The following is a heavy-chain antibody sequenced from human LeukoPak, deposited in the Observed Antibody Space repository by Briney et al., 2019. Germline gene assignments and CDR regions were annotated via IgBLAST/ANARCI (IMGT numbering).Heavy chain of an antibody. J-gene: IGHJ6*02. D-gene: IGHD6-13*01. V-gene: IGHV3-9*01. CDR1: GFTFDDYA. CDR3: AKSEQPDYYYYGMDV. CDR2: ISWNSGSI. Sequence: GGSLRLSCAASGFTFDDYAMHWVRHAPGEGLEWVSGISWNSGSIGYADSVKGRFTISRDNAKNSLYLQMNSLRAEDTALYYCAKSEQPDYYYYGMDVWGQGTTVTVSS.